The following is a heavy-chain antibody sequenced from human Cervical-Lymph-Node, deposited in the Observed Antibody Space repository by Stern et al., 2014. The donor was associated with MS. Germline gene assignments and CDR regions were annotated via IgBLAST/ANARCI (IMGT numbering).Heavy chain of an antibody. Sequence: QMQLVQSGAEMKKPGASVKVSCKASGYAFTAFFIHWVRQVPGQGLEWMGRLNPNSDDPTYAQNFQDRVTLTRETSIGTAYLELSRLTSADTAVYYCAREATRIVVGIDYWGQGTQVTVSS. CDR1: GYAFTAFF. CDR2: LNPNSDDP. D-gene: IGHD1-26*01. J-gene: IGHJ4*02. CDR3: AREATRIVVGIDY. V-gene: IGHV1-2*06.